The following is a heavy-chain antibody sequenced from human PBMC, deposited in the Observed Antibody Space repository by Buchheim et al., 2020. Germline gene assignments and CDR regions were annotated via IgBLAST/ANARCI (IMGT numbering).Heavy chain of an antibody. CDR1: GFTFSSYG. CDR3: AKDLGLERRRSYYYYGMDV. J-gene: IGHJ6*02. V-gene: IGHV3-30*18. D-gene: IGHD1-1*01. Sequence: QVQLVESGGGVVQPGRSLRLSCAASGFTFSSYGMHWVRQAPGKGLEWVAVISYDGSNKYYADSVKGRFTISRDNSKNTLYLQMNSLRAEDTAVYYCAKDLGLERRRSYYYYGMDVWGQGTT. CDR2: ISYDGSNK.